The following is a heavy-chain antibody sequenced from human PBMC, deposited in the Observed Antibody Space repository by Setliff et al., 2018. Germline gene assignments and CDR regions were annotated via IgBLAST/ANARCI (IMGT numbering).Heavy chain of an antibody. CDR2: ISYDGVKI. Sequence: PGGSLRLSCAASGFTFSSYGMHWVRQAPGKGLEWVAVISYDGVKIYHADSVKGRFTISRDNSKNTLYLQMNSLRPEDTAVYYCARTCSGSGCYAGLESWGQGTPVTVSS. CDR3: ARTCSGSGCYAGLES. J-gene: IGHJ4*02. D-gene: IGHD2-15*01. V-gene: IGHV3-30*03. CDR1: GFTFSSYG.